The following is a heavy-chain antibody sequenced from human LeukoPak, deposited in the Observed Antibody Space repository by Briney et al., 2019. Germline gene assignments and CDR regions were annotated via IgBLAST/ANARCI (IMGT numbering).Heavy chain of an antibody. Sequence: PGWSLTVSCLASGFTFDDYAMHWVRQAPGKGVEGVAGISWNSGSIGYADSVKGRFTISRDNAKNSLYLQMNSLRAEDTALYYCAKGKGLSYYGSGSLSRGGMDVWGQGTTVTVSS. CDR1: GFTFDDYA. CDR2: ISWNSGSI. J-gene: IGHJ6*02. CDR3: AKGKGLSYYGSGSLSRGGMDV. D-gene: IGHD3-10*01. V-gene: IGHV3-9*01.